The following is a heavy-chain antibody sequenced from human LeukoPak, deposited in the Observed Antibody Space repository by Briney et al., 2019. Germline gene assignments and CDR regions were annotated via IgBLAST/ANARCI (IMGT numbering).Heavy chain of an antibody. J-gene: IGHJ4*02. CDR3: ARDGRDGYNYFDY. V-gene: IGHV4-61*08. Sequence: PSETLSLTCTVSGGSISSGDYYWSWIRQPPGKGLEWIGYIYYSGSTNYNPSLKSRVTISVDTSKNQFSLKLSSVTAADTAVYYCARDGRDGYNYFDYWGQGTLVTVSS. CDR2: IYYSGST. CDR1: GGSISSGDYY. D-gene: IGHD5-24*01.